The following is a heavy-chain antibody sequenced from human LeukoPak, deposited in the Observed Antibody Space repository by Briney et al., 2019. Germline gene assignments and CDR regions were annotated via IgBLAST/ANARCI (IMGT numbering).Heavy chain of an antibody. CDR3: ARHRFDY. J-gene: IGHJ4*02. V-gene: IGHV4-39*01. CDR1: SDSFTSVTDY. CDR2: ADYSGGT. Sequence: SETLSLTCTVSSDSFTSVTDYWAWIRQPPGKGLEWIAGADYSGGTYYNPSLESRVAISADTSKNQFSLKLSSVTAADTAVYYCARHRFDYWGQGTLVTVSS.